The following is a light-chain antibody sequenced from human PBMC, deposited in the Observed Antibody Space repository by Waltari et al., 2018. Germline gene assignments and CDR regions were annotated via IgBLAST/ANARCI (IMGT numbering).Light chain of an antibody. CDR2: EDS. Sequence: SYELTQPPSVSVSPGQTARITRSGDALPKRYAYWYQQKSGQAPVLVIYEDSKRPSGIPERFSGSSSGTMATLTISGAQVEDETDYYCYSTDNSGNHVVFGGGTKLTVL. J-gene: IGLJ2*01. V-gene: IGLV3-10*01. CDR3: YSTDNSGNHVV. CDR1: ALPKRY.